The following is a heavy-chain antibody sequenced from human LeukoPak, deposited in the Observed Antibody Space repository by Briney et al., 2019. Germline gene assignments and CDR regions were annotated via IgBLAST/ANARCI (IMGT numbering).Heavy chain of an antibody. V-gene: IGHV5-51*01. J-gene: IGHJ4*02. Sequence: GESLKISCEASGYNFSNYWINWVRQKPGKGLEWMGIIYPGDSDTRYGPSFQGHVTISADRSANTAYLQWSRLEASDTAKYFCARKANGMAAPFDSWAQGTLATVSS. CDR3: ARKANGMAAPFDS. CDR2: IYPGDSDT. D-gene: IGHD6-13*01. CDR1: GYNFSNYW.